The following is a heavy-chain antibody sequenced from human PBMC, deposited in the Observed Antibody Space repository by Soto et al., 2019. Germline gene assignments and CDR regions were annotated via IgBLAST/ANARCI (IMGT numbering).Heavy chain of an antibody. J-gene: IGHJ5*02. D-gene: IGHD6-13*01. Sequence: SETLSLTCTVSGGSISSGDYYWSWIRQPPGKGLEWIGYIYYSGSTYYNPSLKSRVTISVDTSKNQLSLKLSSVTAADTAVYYCARDVQQLVHNWFDPWGQGTLVTVSS. CDR3: ARDVQQLVHNWFDP. V-gene: IGHV4-30-4*01. CDR2: IYYSGST. CDR1: GGSISSGDYY.